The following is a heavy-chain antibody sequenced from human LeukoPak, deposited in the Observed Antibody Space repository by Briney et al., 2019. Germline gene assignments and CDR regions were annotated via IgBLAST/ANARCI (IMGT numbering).Heavy chain of an antibody. Sequence: PGGSLRLSCAASGFTFSSYGMTWVRQVPGKGLEWVSRISGDGSTTSYAASVKGRFTISRDNAKDTLYLHMSSLRADDTAIYYCNVRWGPNFDYWGQGSLVTVSP. CDR2: ISGDGSTT. V-gene: IGHV3-74*01. CDR1: GFTFSSYG. D-gene: IGHD3-10*01. J-gene: IGHJ4*02. CDR3: NVRWGPNFDY.